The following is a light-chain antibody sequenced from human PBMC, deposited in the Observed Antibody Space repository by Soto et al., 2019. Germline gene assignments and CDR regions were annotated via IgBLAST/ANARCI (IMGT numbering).Light chain of an antibody. CDR1: SSDVGGYNY. Sequence: QSALTQPPSASGSPGQSVTISCTGTSSDVGGYNYVSWYQQHPGKAPKLMIYEVSKRPSGVPDRFSGSKSGNTASLTVSGLQAEDDADYYGSSYAGSNNLVFGTGTKLTVL. CDR3: SSYAGSNNLV. CDR2: EVS. V-gene: IGLV2-8*01. J-gene: IGLJ1*01.